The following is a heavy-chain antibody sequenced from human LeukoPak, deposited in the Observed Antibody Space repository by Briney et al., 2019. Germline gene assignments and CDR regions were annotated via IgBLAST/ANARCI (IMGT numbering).Heavy chain of an antibody. CDR1: GFTFNNYG. V-gene: IGHV3-33*01. D-gene: IGHD6-19*01. CDR3: ARENWWYSSTPD. CDR2: IWYDGSNK. Sequence: GGSLRLSCAASGFTFNNYGMHWVRQAPGKGLEWVAVIWYDGSNKYYADSVKGRFTISRDNSKNTLYLQMNSLRAEDTAVYYCARENWWYSSTPDWGQGTLVTVSS. J-gene: IGHJ4*02.